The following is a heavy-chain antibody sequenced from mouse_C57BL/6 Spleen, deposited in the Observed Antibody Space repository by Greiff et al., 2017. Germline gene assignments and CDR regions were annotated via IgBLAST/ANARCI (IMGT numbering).Heavy chain of an antibody. CDR2: IWSGGST. J-gene: IGHJ2*01. CDR3: ARNYYGSSYFDY. V-gene: IGHV2-2*01. D-gene: IGHD1-1*01. Sequence: VQLQQSGPGLVQPSQSLSITCTASGFSLTSYGVHWVRQSPGKGLEWLGVIWSGGSTDYNAAFISRLSISKDNSKSQVSFKMNSLQADDTAIYYCARNYYGSSYFDYWGQGTTLTVSS. CDR1: GFSLTSYG.